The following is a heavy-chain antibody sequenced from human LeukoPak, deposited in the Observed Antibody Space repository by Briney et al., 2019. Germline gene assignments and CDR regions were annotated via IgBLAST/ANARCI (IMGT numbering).Heavy chain of an antibody. J-gene: IGHJ4*02. CDR2: ISGSGGST. CDR1: GFTFSSYG. V-gene: IGHV3-23*01. CDR3: AKGGVVPGATVVYY. Sequence: GGSLRLSCAASGFTFSSYGMSWVRQAPGKGVEWVSAISGSGGSTYYADSVKGRFTISRDNSKNTLYLQMNSLRAEDTAVYYCAKGGVVPGATVVYYWGQGTLVTVSS. D-gene: IGHD2-2*01.